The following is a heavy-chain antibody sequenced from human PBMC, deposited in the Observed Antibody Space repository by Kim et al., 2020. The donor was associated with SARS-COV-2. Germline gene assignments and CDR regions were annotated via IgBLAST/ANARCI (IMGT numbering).Heavy chain of an antibody. CDR1: GYTFTSYA. Sequence: ASVKVSCKASGYTFTSYAMHWVRQAPGQRLEWMGWINAGNGNTKYSQKFQGRVTITRDTSASTAYMELSSLRSEDTAVYYCARRHLVYFDSISGAFDIWGQGTMVTVSS. J-gene: IGHJ3*02. V-gene: IGHV1-3*01. CDR2: INAGNGNT. D-gene: IGHD3-9*01. CDR3: ARRHLVYFDSISGAFDI.